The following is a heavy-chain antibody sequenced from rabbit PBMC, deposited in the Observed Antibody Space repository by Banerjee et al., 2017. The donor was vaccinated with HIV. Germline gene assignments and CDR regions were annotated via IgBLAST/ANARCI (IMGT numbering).Heavy chain of an antibody. CDR3: ARGGISSGWGADYFNL. CDR1: GIDFSSYG. V-gene: IGHV1S47*01. Sequence: QERLVESGGGLVQPGESLKLSCQASGIDFSSYGISWVRQAPGKGPEWIAYIYPGFGIRNYANSVKGRFTISSDNAQNTVFLQMTSLTASDAATYFCARGGISSGWGADYFNLWGPGTLVTVS. CDR2: IYPGFGIR. J-gene: IGHJ4*01. D-gene: IGHD4-1*01.